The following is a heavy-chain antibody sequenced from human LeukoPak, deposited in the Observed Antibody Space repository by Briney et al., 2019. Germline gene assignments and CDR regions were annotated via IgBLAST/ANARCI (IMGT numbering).Heavy chain of an antibody. CDR2: VNSDGSGT. Sequence: GGSLRLSCAASGFTFSSYSMNWVRQAPGKGLEWVSHVNSDGSGTDYADSVKGRFTISRDNAKNSLYLQMNSLRAEDTAVYYCARGSPYDYVWGSYRYYFDYWGQGTLVTVSS. CDR1: GFTFSSYS. J-gene: IGHJ4*02. D-gene: IGHD3-16*02. V-gene: IGHV3-48*04. CDR3: ARGSPYDYVWGSYRYYFDY.